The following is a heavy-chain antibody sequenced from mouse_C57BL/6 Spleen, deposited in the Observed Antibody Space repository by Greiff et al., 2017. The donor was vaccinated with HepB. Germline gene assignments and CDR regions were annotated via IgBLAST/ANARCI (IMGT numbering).Heavy chain of an antibody. Sequence: VQLQQPGAELVKPGASVKLSCKASGYTFTSYWMHWVKQRPGQGLEWIGMIHPNSGSTNYNEKFKSKATLTVDKSSSTAYMQLSSLTSEDSAVYYCAREGTVVAPFDYWGQGTTLTVSS. CDR1: GYTFTSYW. V-gene: IGHV1-64*01. D-gene: IGHD1-1*01. J-gene: IGHJ2*01. CDR2: IHPNSGST. CDR3: AREGTVVAPFDY.